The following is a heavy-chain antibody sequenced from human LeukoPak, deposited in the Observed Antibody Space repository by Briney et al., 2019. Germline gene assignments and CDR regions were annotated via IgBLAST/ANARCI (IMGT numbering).Heavy chain of an antibody. J-gene: IGHJ4*02. V-gene: IGHV1-2*02. CDR1: GYTFTAYY. Sequence: ASVKVSCKASGYTFTAYYIHWVRQAPGQGLEWMGWINLNSGGTNFAQEFQGRVTLTRDTSITTAYMELASLRPDDTAVYYCARDRGVPYYFDNWGQGTLVTVSS. CDR2: INLNSGGT. CDR3: ARDRGVPYYFDN.